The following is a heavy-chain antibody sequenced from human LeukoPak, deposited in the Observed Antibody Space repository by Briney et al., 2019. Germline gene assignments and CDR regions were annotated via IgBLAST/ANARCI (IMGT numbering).Heavy chain of an antibody. V-gene: IGHV4-59*08. J-gene: IGHJ4*02. Sequence: PSETLSLTCTVSGRSISPYYWIGMRQPPGKGREGIGYFYYNWMTRYNSYLRSPVDLSVATSKNQFSLKLDYVNASDSAVYYCAKGRVVGNTGYYFDYWGQGVLVTVSS. D-gene: IGHD2-2*01. CDR2: FYYNWMT. CDR1: GRSISPYY. CDR3: AKGRVVGNTGYYFDY.